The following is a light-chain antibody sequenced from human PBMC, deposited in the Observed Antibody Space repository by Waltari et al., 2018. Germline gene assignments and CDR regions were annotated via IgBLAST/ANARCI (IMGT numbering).Light chain of an antibody. CDR3: QNHERLPAM. CDR1: QSVSRY. CDR2: GSS. Sequence: EIVLTQSPGTLSLSPWERATLSCRASQSVSRYLAWYQQKPGQAPRLLIYGSSSRATGIPDRFSGSGSGTDFSLTISRLEPEDFAVYYCQNHERLPAMFGQGTKVEIK. V-gene: IGKV3-20*01. J-gene: IGKJ1*01.